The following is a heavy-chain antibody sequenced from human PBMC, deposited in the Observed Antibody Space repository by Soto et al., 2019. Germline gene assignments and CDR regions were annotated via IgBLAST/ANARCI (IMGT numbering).Heavy chain of an antibody. V-gene: IGHV4-4*02. CDR3: ARVKASGVNFDY. J-gene: IGHJ4*02. D-gene: IGHD3-10*01. CDR1: GGSISSSNW. Sequence: QVQLQESGPGLVKPSGTLSLTCAVSGGSISSSNWWSWVRQPPGKGLEWIGEIYHSGSTNYNPSHKRRVTISVDTSKNQFSRKLSSVTAADTAVYYCARVKASGVNFDYWGKGPLVTVSS. CDR2: IYHSGST.